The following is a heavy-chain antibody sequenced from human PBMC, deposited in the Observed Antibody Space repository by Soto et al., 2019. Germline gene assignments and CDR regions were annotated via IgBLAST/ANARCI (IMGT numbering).Heavy chain of an antibody. CDR3: ARGRVGGDGYSNDAFDI. CDR1: GGTFSSYA. V-gene: IGHV1-69*13. Sequence: SVKVSCKASGGTFSSYAISWVRQAPGQGLEWMGGIIPIFGTANYAQKFQGRVTITADESTSTAYMELSSLRSEDTAVYYCARGRVGGDGYSNDAFDIWGQGTMVTVSS. J-gene: IGHJ3*02. D-gene: IGHD2-21*01. CDR2: IIPIFGTA.